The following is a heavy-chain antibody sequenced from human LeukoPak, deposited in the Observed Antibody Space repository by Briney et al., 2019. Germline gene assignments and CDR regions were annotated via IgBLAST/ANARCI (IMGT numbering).Heavy chain of an antibody. CDR2: IYHSGST. Sequence: SETLSLTCAVSGGSISSSNWWSWARQPPGKGLEWIGEIYHSGSTNYNPSLKSRVTISVDKSKNQFSLKLSSVTAADTAVYYCARVPRGSSWTYTGFDYWGQGTLVTVSS. V-gene: IGHV4-4*02. J-gene: IGHJ4*02. D-gene: IGHD6-13*01. CDR1: GGSISSSNW. CDR3: ARVPRGSSWTYTGFDY.